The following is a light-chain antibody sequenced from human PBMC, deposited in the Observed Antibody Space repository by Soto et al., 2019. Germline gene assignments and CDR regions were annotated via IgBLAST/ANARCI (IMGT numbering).Light chain of an antibody. CDR3: SSYTSSSTLL. J-gene: IGLJ2*01. V-gene: IGLV2-8*01. CDR1: SSDVGGYNY. Sequence: QSVLTQPPSASGSPGQSVAISCTGTSSDVGGYNYVSWYQQHPGKAPKLMIYEVNKRPSGVPDRFSGSKSGNTASLTVSGLQAEDEADYYCSSYTSSSTLLFGGGTKLTVL. CDR2: EVN.